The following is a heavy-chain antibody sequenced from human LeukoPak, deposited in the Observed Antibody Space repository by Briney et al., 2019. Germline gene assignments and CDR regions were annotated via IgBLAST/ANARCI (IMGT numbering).Heavy chain of an antibody. CDR3: AREAQWLAPGVFDI. J-gene: IGHJ3*02. CDR2: ISGSDGAT. CDR1: GFTFSAYG. Sequence: HPGGSLRLSCVGSGFTFSAYGMSWVRQAPGKGLESVSSISGSDGATSYADSVKGRFTISRDNSKNTLYLQMNSLRAEDTAVYYCAREAQWLAPGVFDIWGQGTMVTVSS. V-gene: IGHV3-23*01. D-gene: IGHD6-19*01.